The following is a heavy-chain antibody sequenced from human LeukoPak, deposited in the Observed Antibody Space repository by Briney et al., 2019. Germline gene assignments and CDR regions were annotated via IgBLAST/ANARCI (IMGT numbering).Heavy chain of an antibody. CDR2: TYYRSKWYN. Sequence: SQTLSLTCAISGDSVSSNSAAWNWIRQSPSRGLEWLGRTYYRSKWYNDYAVSMKSRITINPDTSKNQFSLQLNSVTPEDTAVYYCARDQPSGWDPYYYYGMDVWGQGTTVTVSS. CDR1: GDSVSSNSAA. J-gene: IGHJ6*02. V-gene: IGHV6-1*01. CDR3: ARDQPSGWDPYYYYGMDV. D-gene: IGHD6-19*01.